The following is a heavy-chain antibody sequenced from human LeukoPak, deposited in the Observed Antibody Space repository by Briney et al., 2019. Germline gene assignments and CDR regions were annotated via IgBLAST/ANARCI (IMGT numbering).Heavy chain of an antibody. CDR1: GFTFSSYW. J-gene: IGHJ4*02. CDR3: ARGREDYYDSSGYYVLFDY. D-gene: IGHD3-22*01. Sequence: GGSLRLSCAASGFTFSSYWMSWVRQAPGKGLEWVANIKQDGSEKYYVDSVKGRFTISRDNAKNSLYLQMNSLRAEDTAVYYCARGREDYYDSSGYYVLFDYWGQGTLVTVSS. V-gene: IGHV3-7*03. CDR2: IKQDGSEK.